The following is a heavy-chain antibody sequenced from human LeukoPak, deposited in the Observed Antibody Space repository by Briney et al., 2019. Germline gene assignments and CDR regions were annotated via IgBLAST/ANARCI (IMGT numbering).Heavy chain of an antibody. CDR2: IYTSGST. CDR3: ARAKALGYCSSTSCPPWFDP. D-gene: IGHD2-2*01. CDR1: GGSISSGSYY. J-gene: IGHJ5*02. V-gene: IGHV4-61*02. Sequence: PSETLSLTCTVSGGSISSGSYYWSWIRQPAGKGLEWIGRIYTSGSTNYNPSLKSRVTISVDTSKNQFSLKLSSVTAADTAVYYCARAKALGYCSSTSCPPWFDPWGQGTLVTVSS.